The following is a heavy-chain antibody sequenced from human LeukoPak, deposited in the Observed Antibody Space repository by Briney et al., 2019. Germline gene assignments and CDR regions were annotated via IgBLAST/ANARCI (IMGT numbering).Heavy chain of an antibody. CDR1: GGSFSGYY. V-gene: IGHV4-34*01. Sequence: SETLSLTCTVYGGSFSGYYWSWIRQPPGKGLEWIGEINHSGSTYYNPSLESRVTISVDTSKNQFSLKLSSVTAADTAIYYCARGGPGLRFSNMAARRPFDYWGQGTLVTVSS. D-gene: IGHD6-6*01. CDR2: INHSGST. CDR3: ARGGPGLRFSNMAARRPFDY. J-gene: IGHJ4*02.